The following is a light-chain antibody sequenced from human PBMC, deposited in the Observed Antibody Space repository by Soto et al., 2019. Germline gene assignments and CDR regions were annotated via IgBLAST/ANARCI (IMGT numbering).Light chain of an antibody. CDR2: EVS. CDR3: SSYTSSSNAV. Sequence: QSVLTQPASVSGSPGQSITISCTGTSSDVGGYNYVSWYQQHPGKAPKLMIYEVSNRPSGVSNRFSGSKSGNTASLTISGLQAEDEADYYCSSYTSSSNAVFGTGTQLTVL. J-gene: IGLJ1*01. V-gene: IGLV2-14*01. CDR1: SSDVGGYNY.